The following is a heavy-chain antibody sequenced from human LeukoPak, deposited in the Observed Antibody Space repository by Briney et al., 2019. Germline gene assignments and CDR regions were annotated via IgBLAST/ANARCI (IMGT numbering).Heavy chain of an antibody. CDR1: GFPISSGYH. CDR2: IYHSGST. D-gene: IGHD3-22*01. V-gene: IGHV4-38-2*02. Sequence: SETLSLTCTVSGFPISSGYHWGWIRQPPGKGLEWIGTIYHSGSTYYNPSLKSRVTISVDTSKNQFSLRLSSVTAADTASYYCARVRYYYDSSHDWGQGTLVTVSS. CDR3: ARVRYYYDSSHD. J-gene: IGHJ4*02.